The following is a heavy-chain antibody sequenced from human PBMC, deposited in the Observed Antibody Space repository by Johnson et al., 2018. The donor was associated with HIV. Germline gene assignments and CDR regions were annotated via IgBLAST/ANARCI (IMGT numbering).Heavy chain of an antibody. J-gene: IGHJ3*02. CDR3: ARDIIAAAGISAFDI. CDR1: GFTFSSYW. V-gene: IGHV3-7*01. CDR2: IKQDGSEK. D-gene: IGHD6-13*01. Sequence: VQLVESGGGLVQPGGSLRLSCAASGFTFSSYWMSWVRQAPGKGLEWVANIKQDGSEKYYVDSVKGRFTISRDNAKNTLYLQMNSLGAEDTAVYYCARDIIAAAGISAFDIWGQGTMVTVSS.